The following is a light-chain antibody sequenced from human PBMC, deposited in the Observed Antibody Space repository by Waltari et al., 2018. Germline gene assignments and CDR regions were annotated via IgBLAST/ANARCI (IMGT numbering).Light chain of an antibody. Sequence: DIVMTQTPLSLSVTPGQSASISCKSSQSLLHSDGETYLYWYLQKPGQPPQLLIYEGSRRFPGVPERFSGSWSWTDFTLEISRVVADDVGLYYCMQSIQLPPTFGGGTRMEI. CDR3: MQSIQLPPT. V-gene: IGKV2D-29*01. CDR1: QSLLHSDGETY. CDR2: EGS. J-gene: IGKJ4*01.